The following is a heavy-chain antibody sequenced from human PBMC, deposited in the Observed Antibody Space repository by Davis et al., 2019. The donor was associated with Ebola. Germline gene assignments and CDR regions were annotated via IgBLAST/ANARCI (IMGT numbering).Heavy chain of an antibody. D-gene: IGHD2-15*01. CDR2: IYYSGST. V-gene: IGHV4-39*01. CDR1: GGSISSSSYY. Sequence: MPSETLSLTCTVSGGSISSSSYYWGWIRQPPGKGLEWIGSIYYSGSTYYNPSLKSRVTISVDTSKNQFSLKLSSVTAADTAVYYCARYAPTTRYCSGGSCYSGWFDPWGQGTLVTVSS. CDR3: ARYAPTTRYCSGGSCYSGWFDP. J-gene: IGHJ5*02.